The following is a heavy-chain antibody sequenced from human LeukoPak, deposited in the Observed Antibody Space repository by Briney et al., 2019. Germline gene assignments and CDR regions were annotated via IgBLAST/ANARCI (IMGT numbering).Heavy chain of an antibody. CDR2: IKQDGSEK. J-gene: IGHJ4*02. CDR3: ARAHSVVVPAALGY. D-gene: IGHD2-2*01. CDR1: GFTFSSYW. V-gene: IGHV3-7*01. Sequence: GGSLRLSCAASGFTFSSYWMSWVRQAPGKGLEWVANIKQDGSEKYYVDSVKGRFTISRDNAKNTLYPQMNSLRAEDTAVYYCARAHSVVVPAALGYWGQGTLVTVSS.